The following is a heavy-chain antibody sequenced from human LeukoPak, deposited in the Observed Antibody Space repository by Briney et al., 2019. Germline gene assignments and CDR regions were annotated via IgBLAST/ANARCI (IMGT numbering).Heavy chain of an antibody. Sequence: GGSLRLSCAASGFTFSSYAMSWVRHAPGKGLEWFSAISGSGGSTYYADSVKGRFTISRDNSKNTLYLQMNSLRAEDTAVYYCAKSGPGIAAAGTCDYWGQGTLVTVSS. CDR3: AKSGPGIAAAGTCDY. V-gene: IGHV3-23*01. CDR2: ISGSGGST. CDR1: GFTFSSYA. J-gene: IGHJ4*02. D-gene: IGHD6-13*01.